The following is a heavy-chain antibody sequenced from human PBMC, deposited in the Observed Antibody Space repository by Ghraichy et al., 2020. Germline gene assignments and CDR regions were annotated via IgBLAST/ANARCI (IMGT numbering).Heavy chain of an antibody. CDR2: IYTSGST. CDR3: ARVAYYDFWSVDYGMGF. J-gene: IGHJ6*02. Sequence: SETLSLTCTVSGGSISSYYWSWIRQPAGKGLEWIGRIYTSGSTNYNPSLKSRVTMSVDTSKNQFSLKLSSVTAADTAVYYCARVAYYDFWSVDYGMGFSGPVTTVTVSS. CDR1: GGSISSYY. D-gene: IGHD3-3*01. V-gene: IGHV4-4*07.